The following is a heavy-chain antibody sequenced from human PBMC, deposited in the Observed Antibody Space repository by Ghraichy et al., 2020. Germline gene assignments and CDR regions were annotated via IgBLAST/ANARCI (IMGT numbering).Heavy chain of an antibody. CDR3: ARDDPTTRWFDP. V-gene: IGHV4-61*01. Sequence: SETLSPTCTVSGGSVSSGSYYWSWIRQPPGKGLEWIGYIYYSGSTNYNPSLKSRVTISVDTSKNQFSLKLSSVTAADTAVYYCARDDPTTRWFDPWGQGTLVTVSS. J-gene: IGHJ5*02. CDR1: GGSVSSGSYY. CDR2: IYYSGST. D-gene: IGHD4-17*01.